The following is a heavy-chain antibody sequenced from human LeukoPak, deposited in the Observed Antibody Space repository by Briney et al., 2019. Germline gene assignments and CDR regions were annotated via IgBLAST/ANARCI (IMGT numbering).Heavy chain of an antibody. D-gene: IGHD5-18*01. V-gene: IGHV3-7*04. J-gene: IGHJ4*02. CDR1: GFNFNSDW. CDR2: IKPDGSET. Sequence: PGGSLRLSCEASGFNFNSDWMTWLRQAPGTGLEWVANIKPDGSETYYVDSVKGRFTISRDNPKKSLYLHMNSLRAEDTAVYYCARAYSPSVWGQGTLVTVSS. CDR3: ARAYSPSV.